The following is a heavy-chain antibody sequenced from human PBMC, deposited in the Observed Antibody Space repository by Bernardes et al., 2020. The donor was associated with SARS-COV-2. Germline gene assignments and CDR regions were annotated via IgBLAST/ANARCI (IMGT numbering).Heavy chain of an antibody. Sequence: SLRLSCAGSGFTFSSYVMHWVRQAPGKGLEWVAVTSYDGSNKYYAHSVKGRFTISRDNSKNTLYLQMNSLRAEDTAVYYCAKDHSGSYSFYFDYWGQGTLVTVSS. D-gene: IGHD1-26*01. CDR1: GFTFSSYV. V-gene: IGHV3-30*18. J-gene: IGHJ4*02. CDR3: AKDHSGSYSFYFDY. CDR2: TSYDGSNK.